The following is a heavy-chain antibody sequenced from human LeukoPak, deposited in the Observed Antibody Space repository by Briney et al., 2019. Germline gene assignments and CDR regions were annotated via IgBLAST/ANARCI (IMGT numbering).Heavy chain of an antibody. CDR2: ISAYNGNT. J-gene: IGHJ4*02. Sequence: GASVKASCKASGYTFTSYGISWVRQAPGQGPEWMGWISAYNGNTNYAQKLQGRVTMTTDTSTSTAYMELRSLRSDDTTVYYCARRTTYYYDSSGYYYSDYWGQGTLVTVSS. CDR3: ARRTTYYYDSSGYYYSDY. V-gene: IGHV1-18*01. CDR1: GYTFTSYG. D-gene: IGHD3-22*01.